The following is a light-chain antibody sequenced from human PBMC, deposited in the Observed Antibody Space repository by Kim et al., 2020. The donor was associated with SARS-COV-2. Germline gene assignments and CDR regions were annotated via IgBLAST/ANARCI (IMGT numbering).Light chain of an antibody. CDR1: QSVNNL. V-gene: IGKV1-5*03. J-gene: IGKJ2*01. Sequence: SASVGDRVTITCRASQSVNNLLAWWQQKPGKPPRLLIYQASSLENGMPSRFSGSGYGTEFTLTISNLQPDDFATNYCQQYDTYGYTFGQGPSWRS. CDR2: QAS. CDR3: QQYDTYGYT.